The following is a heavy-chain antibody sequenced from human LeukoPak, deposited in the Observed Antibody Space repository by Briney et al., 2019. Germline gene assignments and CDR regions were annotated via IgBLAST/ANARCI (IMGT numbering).Heavy chain of an antibody. V-gene: IGHV1-69*04. CDR3: ARVQVGYNYGPLDY. D-gene: IGHD5-12*01. J-gene: IGHJ4*02. Sequence: SVKVSCKASGGTFSSCAISWVRQAPGQGLEWMGRIIPILGIANYAQKFQGRVTITADKSTSTAYMELSSLRSEDTAVYYCARVQVGYNYGPLDYWGQGTLVTVSS. CDR1: GGTFSSCA. CDR2: IIPILGIA.